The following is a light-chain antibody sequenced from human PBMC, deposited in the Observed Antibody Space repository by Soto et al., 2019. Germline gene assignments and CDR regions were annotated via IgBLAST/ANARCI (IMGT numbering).Light chain of an antibody. J-gene: IGKJ1*01. CDR1: QSISSW. V-gene: IGKV1-5*03. CDR2: KAS. Sequence: DIQLTQSPSTLSASVGDRVSITCRASQSISSWLAWYQQKPGKAPKLLIYKASSLESGVPSRFSGSGSGTDFTLTINSLQPEDFATYYCQQAYSTPWTFGQGTKVGIK. CDR3: QQAYSTPWT.